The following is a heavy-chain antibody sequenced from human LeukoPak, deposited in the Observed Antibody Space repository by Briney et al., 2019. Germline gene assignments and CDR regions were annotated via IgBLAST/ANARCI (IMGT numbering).Heavy chain of an antibody. Sequence: PGGSLRLSCAASGFTVSSNYMSWVRQAPGKGLEWVSVIYSGGSTYYADSVKGRFTISRDNSKNTLYLQMNSLRAEDTAVYYCAREGRAAAVRGDAFDIWGQGTMVTVSS. J-gene: IGHJ3*02. V-gene: IGHV3-53*01. CDR2: IYSGGST. D-gene: IGHD6-13*01. CDR3: AREGRAAAVRGDAFDI. CDR1: GFTVSSNY.